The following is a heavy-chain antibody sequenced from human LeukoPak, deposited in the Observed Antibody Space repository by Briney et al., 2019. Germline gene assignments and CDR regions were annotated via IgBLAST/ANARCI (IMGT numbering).Heavy chain of an antibody. CDR2: IIPIFGTA. J-gene: IGHJ6*02. CDR3: ARLPEYYYYYGMDV. CDR1: GGTFSSYA. D-gene: IGHD1-14*01. V-gene: IGHV1-69*01. Sequence: SVKVSCKASGGTFSSYAFSWVRQAPGQGLDWMGGIIPIFGTANYAQKFQGRVTITADESTSTAYMELSSLRSEDTAVYYCARLPEYYYYYGMDVWGQGTTVTVSS.